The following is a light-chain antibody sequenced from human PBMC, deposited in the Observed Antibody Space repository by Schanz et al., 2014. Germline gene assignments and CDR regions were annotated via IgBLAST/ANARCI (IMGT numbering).Light chain of an antibody. CDR1: QSVSSN. J-gene: IGKJ5*01. V-gene: IGKV3-15*01. CDR2: NAH. Sequence: EIVMTQSPATLSVSPGERATLSCRASQSVSSNLAWYQKRPGQAPRLLMYNAHTRATGIPVRFSGSGSGTEFSLTISSLQSEDFAVYYCQQYNNWPPITFGQGTRLEIK. CDR3: QQYNNWPPIT.